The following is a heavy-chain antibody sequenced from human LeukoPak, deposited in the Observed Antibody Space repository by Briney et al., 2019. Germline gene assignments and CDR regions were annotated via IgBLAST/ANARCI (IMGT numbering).Heavy chain of an antibody. J-gene: IGHJ4*02. CDR1: GASISSYY. CDR3: AREASTPPYYFDY. V-gene: IGHV4-4*07. CDR2: IYTSGST. Sequence: SETLSLTCTVSGASISSYYWSWIRQPAGKGLEWIGRIYTSGSTSYNPSLRSRVTMSVDASKNQFSLKLNSVTAADTAVYYCAREASTPPYYFDYWGQGTLVTVSS. D-gene: IGHD2-15*01.